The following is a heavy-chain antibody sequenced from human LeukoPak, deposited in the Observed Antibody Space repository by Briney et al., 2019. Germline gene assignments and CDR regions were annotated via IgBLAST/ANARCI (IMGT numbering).Heavy chain of an antibody. V-gene: IGHV4-59*08. CDR1: GGSISSYY. CDR2: IYYNGST. Sequence: SETLSLTCTVSGGSISSYYWSWIQQPPGKGLEWIGYIYYNGSTNYNPSLKSRVTISVDTSKNQFSLKLSSVTAADTAVYYCARHEYYYGSADYWGQGTLVTVSS. D-gene: IGHD3-10*01. CDR3: ARHEYYYGSADY. J-gene: IGHJ4*02.